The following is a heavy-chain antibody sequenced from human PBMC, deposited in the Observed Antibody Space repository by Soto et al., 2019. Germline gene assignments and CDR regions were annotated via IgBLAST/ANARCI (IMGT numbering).Heavy chain of an antibody. D-gene: IGHD5-18*01. CDR1: GYTFTSYG. V-gene: IGHV1-18*04. J-gene: IGHJ4*02. CDR3: ARDASTWIKLWPQGLYFDY. CDR2: ISAYNGNT. Sequence: ASVKVSCKASGYTFTSYGISWVRQAPGQGLEWMGWISAYNGNTNYAQKLQGRVTMTTDTSTSTAYMELRSLRSDDTAVYYCARDASTWIKLWPQGLYFDYWGQGNLVTVSS.